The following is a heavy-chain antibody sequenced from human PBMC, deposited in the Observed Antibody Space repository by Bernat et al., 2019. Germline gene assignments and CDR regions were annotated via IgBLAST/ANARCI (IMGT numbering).Heavy chain of an antibody. V-gene: IGHV3-49*05. D-gene: IGHD3-16*01. J-gene: IGHJ3*02. CDR1: GFTFGDYA. Sequence: EVQLVESGGGLVKPGRSLTLSCTTSGFTFGDYAMSWFRQAPGKGLEWVGFTGTKAYGGTTEYAASVKGRFTISRDDSKSIAYLQMISLETEDTAVYYCTRDGGGGAFDIWGQGTLVTVSS. CDR3: TRDGGGGAFDI. CDR2: TGTKAYGGTT.